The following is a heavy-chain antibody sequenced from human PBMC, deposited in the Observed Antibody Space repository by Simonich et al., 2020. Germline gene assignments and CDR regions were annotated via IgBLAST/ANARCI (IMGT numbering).Heavy chain of an antibody. J-gene: IGHJ1*01. D-gene: IGHD3-10*01. Sequence: QVQLVESGGGLVKPGGSLRLSCAASGFTFSDYYMSWIRQAPGKGLEGVAVIWYDGSNKYYADSVKGRLTISRDNSKNTLYLQMNSLRAEDTAVYYCARNHDGSEYFQHWGQGTLVTVSS. CDR2: IWYDGSNK. CDR1: GFTFSDYY. CDR3: ARNHDGSEYFQH. V-gene: IGHV3-33*08.